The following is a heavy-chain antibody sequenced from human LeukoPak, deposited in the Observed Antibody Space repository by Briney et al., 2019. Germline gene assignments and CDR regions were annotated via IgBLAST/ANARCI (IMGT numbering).Heavy chain of an antibody. V-gene: IGHV1-69*13. D-gene: IGHD5-18*01. CDR2: IIPIFGTA. CDR1: GHTLSSYA. CDR3: AREAGYSYGYGGNWFDP. Sequence: SVKVSCKASGHTLSSYAISWVRQASGQGLESMGEIIPIFGTANYAQKFQGRDTITADESTSTAYMELSSLRSEDTAVYYCAREAGYSYGYGGNWFDPWGQGTLVTVSS. J-gene: IGHJ5*02.